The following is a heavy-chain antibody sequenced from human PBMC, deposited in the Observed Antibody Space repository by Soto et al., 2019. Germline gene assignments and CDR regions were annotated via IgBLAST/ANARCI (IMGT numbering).Heavy chain of an antibody. CDR3: ARGRWELLRVYFDY. CDR1: GGSISSYY. D-gene: IGHD1-26*01. CDR2: IYTSGST. V-gene: IGHV4-4*07. J-gene: IGHJ4*02. Sequence: PSETLSLTCTVSGGSISSYYWSWIRQPAGKGLEWIGRIYTSGSTNYNPSLKSRVTMSVDTSKNQFSLKLSSVTAADTAVYYCARGRWELLRVYFDYWGQGTLVTAPQ.